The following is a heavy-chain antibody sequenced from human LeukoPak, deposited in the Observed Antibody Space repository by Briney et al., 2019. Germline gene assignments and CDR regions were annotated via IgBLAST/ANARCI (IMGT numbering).Heavy chain of an antibody. J-gene: IGHJ4*02. Sequence: ASVKDSCKSSGFTFNDYYIHWVRPAAGQGLEWMGYIGPHSRATSSPQEFQGRVTMTRDASMTTAYMELTRLTSDDTALYYCVREGNDLLSKDFDYWGQGTLVTVSS. CDR1: GFTFNDYY. D-gene: IGHD2/OR15-2a*01. CDR2: IGPHSRAT. V-gene: IGHV1-2*02. CDR3: VREGNDLLSKDFDY.